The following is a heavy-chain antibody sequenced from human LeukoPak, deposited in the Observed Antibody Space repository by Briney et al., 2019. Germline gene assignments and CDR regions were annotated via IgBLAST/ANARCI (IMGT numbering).Heavy chain of an antibody. CDR2: INWNGGST. CDR1: GFTFDDYG. Sequence: VVSLRLSCAASGFTFDDYGMSWVRQAPGKGLEWVSGINWNGGSTGYADSVKGRFTISRDNAKNSLYLQMNSLRAEDTALYYCASLVTTSSPFDYWGQGTLVTVSS. CDR3: ASLVTTSSPFDY. V-gene: IGHV3-20*04. D-gene: IGHD4-17*01. J-gene: IGHJ4*02.